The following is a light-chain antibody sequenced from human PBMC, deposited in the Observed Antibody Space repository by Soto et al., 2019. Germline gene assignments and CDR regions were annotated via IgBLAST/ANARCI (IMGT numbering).Light chain of an antibody. J-gene: IGKJ5*01. CDR1: QVIASSH. Sequence: DIVLTQSPGTLSLSPGERATLSCRASQVIASSHLAWHQQKPGQAPRLLIFDTSRRATGIPDRFSGSGSETDFTLTINRLEPEDFAVYYCQQYTNSITFGRGTRLEIK. CDR3: QQYTNSIT. CDR2: DTS. V-gene: IGKV3-20*01.